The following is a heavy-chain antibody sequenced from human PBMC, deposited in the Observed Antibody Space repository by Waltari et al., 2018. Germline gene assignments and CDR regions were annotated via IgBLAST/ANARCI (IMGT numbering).Heavy chain of an antibody. CDR3: ARGGTMIVVLQKALNY. CDR1: GFTFSSYA. V-gene: IGHV3-30*01. CDR2: ISNDGSNK. D-gene: IGHD3-22*01. J-gene: IGHJ4*02. Sequence: QVQLVESGGGVVQPGRSLRLSCAASGFTFSSYAMPWVRQAPGKGLGVVAVISNDGSNKYYADSVKGGFTISRDNSKNTLYLQMNSLRAEDTAVYYCARGGTMIVVLQKALNYWGQGTLVTVSS.